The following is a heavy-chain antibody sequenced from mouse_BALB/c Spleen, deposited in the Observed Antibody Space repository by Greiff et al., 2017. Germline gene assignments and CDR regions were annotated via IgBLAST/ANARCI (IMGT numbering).Heavy chain of an antibody. D-gene: IGHD4-1*01. CDR3: ARDGTLGYYAMDY. J-gene: IGHJ4*01. CDR2: INSNGGST. CDR1: GFTFSSYG. Sequence: EVHLVESGGGLVQPGGSLKLSCAASGFTFSSYGMSWVRQTPDKRLELVATINSNGGSTYYPDSVKGRFTISRDNAKNTLYLQMSSLKSEDTAMYYCARDGTLGYYAMDYWGQGTSVTVSS. V-gene: IGHV5-6-3*01.